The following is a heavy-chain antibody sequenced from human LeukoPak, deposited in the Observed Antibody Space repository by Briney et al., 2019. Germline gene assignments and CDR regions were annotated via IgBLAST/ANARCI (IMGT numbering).Heavy chain of an antibody. D-gene: IGHD5-18*01. Sequence: GRSLRLSCAASGFTFSRYAMHWVRQAPGKGLEWVAVISYDGSNKYYADSVKGRFTISRDNPKNTLYLQMNSLRAEDTAVYYCARDPWRGDTAMVYPHYWGQGTLVTVSS. CDR3: ARDPWRGDTAMVYPHY. J-gene: IGHJ4*02. CDR1: GFTFSRYA. CDR2: ISYDGSNK. V-gene: IGHV3-30-3*01.